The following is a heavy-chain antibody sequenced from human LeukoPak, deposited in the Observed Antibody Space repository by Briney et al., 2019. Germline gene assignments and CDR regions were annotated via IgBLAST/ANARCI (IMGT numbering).Heavy chain of an antibody. CDR3: ARGRYDSSGYYALFDY. CDR2: INRDGINT. CDR1: GFTFSNYW. J-gene: IGHJ4*02. D-gene: IGHD3-22*01. V-gene: IGHV3-74*01. Sequence: GGSLRLSCAASGFTFSNYWMHWVRQAPGKGLVWVSRINRDGINTSYADSVKGRFTISRDNAKNTLNLQMNSLRAEDTAVYYCARGRYDSSGYYALFDYWGRGTLVTVSS.